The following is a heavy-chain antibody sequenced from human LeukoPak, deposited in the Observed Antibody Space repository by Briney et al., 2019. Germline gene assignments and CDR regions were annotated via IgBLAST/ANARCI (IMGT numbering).Heavy chain of an antibody. V-gene: IGHV3-23*01. D-gene: IGHD2-2*01. J-gene: IGHJ3*02. Sequence: GGSLRLSCAASGFTFSSNGMNWVRQAPGKGLEWVSAISGSGGSTYYADSVKGRFTISRDNSKNTLYLQMNSLRAEDTAVYYCAKGYQLLGLDAFDIWGQGTMVTVSS. CDR3: AKGYQLLGLDAFDI. CDR1: GFTFSSNG. CDR2: ISGSGGST.